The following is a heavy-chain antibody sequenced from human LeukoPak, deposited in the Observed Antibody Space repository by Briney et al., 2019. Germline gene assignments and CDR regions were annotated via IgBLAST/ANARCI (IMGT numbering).Heavy chain of an antibody. CDR2: VSYDGSNK. Sequence: PGGSLRLSCAASGFTFSSYAMHWVRQAPGKGLEWVAVVSYDGSNKYYADSVNGRFTISRDNSKNTLYLQMNSLRPEDTAVYYCARRTPYYYDSSGPLGGAFDIWGQGTMVTVSS. CDR3: ARRTPYYYDSSGPLGGAFDI. D-gene: IGHD3-22*01. V-gene: IGHV3-30-3*01. J-gene: IGHJ3*02. CDR1: GFTFSSYA.